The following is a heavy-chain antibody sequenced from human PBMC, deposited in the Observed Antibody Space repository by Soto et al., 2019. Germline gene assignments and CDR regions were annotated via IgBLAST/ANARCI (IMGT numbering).Heavy chain of an antibody. D-gene: IGHD6-6*01. CDR1: GFTFSSYG. CDR3: ARGSIAARQRVRGMDV. CDR2: IWYDGSNK. J-gene: IGHJ6*02. V-gene: IGHV3-33*01. Sequence: GGSLRLSCAASGFTFSSYGMHWVRQAPGKGLEWVAVIWYDGSNKYYADSVKGRFTISRDNSKNTLYLQMNSLRAEDTAVYYCARGSIAARQRVRGMDVWGQGTTVTVSS.